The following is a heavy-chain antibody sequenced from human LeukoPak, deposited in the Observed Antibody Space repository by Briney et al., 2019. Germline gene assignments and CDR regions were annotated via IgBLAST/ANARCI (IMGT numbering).Heavy chain of an antibody. CDR3: AKVLGRGYYYIDV. J-gene: IGHJ6*03. Sequence: GGSLRLSCAASGFTFRSYGMRWVRQAPGKGLEGVALIWYDGTNKYYADSVKGRCTISRDNSKNTLYMQMSSLRAEDTAVYYCAKVLGRGYYYIDVWGKGTTVTVSS. D-gene: IGHD1-1*01. V-gene: IGHV3-33*06. CDR2: IWYDGTNK. CDR1: GFTFRSYG.